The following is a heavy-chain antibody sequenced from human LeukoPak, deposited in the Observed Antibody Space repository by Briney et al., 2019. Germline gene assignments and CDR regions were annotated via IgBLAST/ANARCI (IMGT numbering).Heavy chain of an antibody. V-gene: IGHV3-48*04. Sequence: GGSLRLSCAASGFTFSNDWMHWVRQAPGKGLEWVSYIGSSGTTIYYADSVKGRFTISRDNAKNSLYLQMNSLRAEDTAVYFCVGDDYGDYVYWGQGTLVTVSS. CDR2: IGSSGTTI. CDR1: GFTFSNDW. D-gene: IGHD4-17*01. J-gene: IGHJ4*02. CDR3: VGDDYGDYVY.